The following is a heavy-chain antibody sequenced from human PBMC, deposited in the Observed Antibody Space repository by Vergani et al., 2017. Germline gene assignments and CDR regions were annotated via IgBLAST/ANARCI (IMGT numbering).Heavy chain of an antibody. CDR3: ARVGTSSNRDYFDY. J-gene: IGHJ4*02. V-gene: IGHV1-2*02. Sequence: QVQLVQSGAEVKKPGASVKVSCKASGYTFTDYSMHWVRQAPGQGLEWMGWINPNSGGTNYAQKFQGRVTMTRDTSISTAYMELSNLRSDDTAMYYCARVGTSSNRDYFDYWGQGTLVTVSS. CDR1: GYTFTDYS. D-gene: IGHD2-2*01. CDR2: INPNSGGT.